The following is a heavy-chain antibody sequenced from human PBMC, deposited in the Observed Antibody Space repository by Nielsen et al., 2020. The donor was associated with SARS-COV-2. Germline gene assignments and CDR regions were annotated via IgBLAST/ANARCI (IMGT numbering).Heavy chain of an antibody. Sequence: SETLSLTCTVSGGSISSYYWSWIRQPPGKGLEWIGYIYYSGSTNYNPSLKSRVTISVDTSKNQFSLKLSSVTAADTAVYYCARVRARGVIDYWGQGTLVTVSS. J-gene: IGHJ4*02. D-gene: IGHD3-10*01. CDR2: IYYSGST. CDR3: ARVRARGVIDY. CDR1: GGSISSYY. V-gene: IGHV4-59*01.